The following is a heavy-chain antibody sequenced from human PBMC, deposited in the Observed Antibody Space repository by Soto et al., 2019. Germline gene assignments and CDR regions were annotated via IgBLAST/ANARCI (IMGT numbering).Heavy chain of an antibody. V-gene: IGHV3-73*02. D-gene: IGHD2-15*01. Sequence: EVQLVESGGGLVQPGGSPKLSCAASGFTFSVSAMHWVRQASGKGLEWVGLIRGKANNYATVYAASVKGRFTISRDDSKTTAYLQMHSLKTEDTAVYYCTTDIGVWGQGPTVPVSS. CDR1: GFTFSVSA. J-gene: IGHJ6*02. CDR2: IRGKANNYAT. CDR3: TTDIGV.